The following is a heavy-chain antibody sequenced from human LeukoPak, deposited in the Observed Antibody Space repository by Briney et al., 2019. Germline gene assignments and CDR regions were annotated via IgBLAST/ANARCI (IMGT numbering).Heavy chain of an antibody. CDR2: INPTGGST. Sequence: ASVKVSCKASGYTFPSYFMHWVRQAPGQGLEWMGIINPTGGSTTYAQKFQGRVTMTRDTSTSTVYMELSSLRSDDTAVYYCARDDSGYDPLYYYLDYWGQGTLVTVSS. CDR3: ARDDSGYDPLYYYLDY. J-gene: IGHJ4*02. CDR1: GYTFPSYF. D-gene: IGHD5-12*01. V-gene: IGHV1-46*01.